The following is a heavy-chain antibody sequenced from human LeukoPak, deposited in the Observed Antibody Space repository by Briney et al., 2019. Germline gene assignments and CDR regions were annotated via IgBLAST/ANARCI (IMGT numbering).Heavy chain of an antibody. D-gene: IGHD1-1*01. Sequence: RPSETLSLTCTVSGGSISSSSYYWGWIRQPPGKGLEWIGSIYYSGSTYYNPSLKSRVTISVDTSKNQFSLKLSSVTAADTAVYYCARLKQLERRPKGWFDPWGQGTLVTVSS. J-gene: IGHJ5*02. CDR2: IYYSGST. CDR1: GGSISSSSYY. V-gene: IGHV4-39*01. CDR3: ARLKQLERRPKGWFDP.